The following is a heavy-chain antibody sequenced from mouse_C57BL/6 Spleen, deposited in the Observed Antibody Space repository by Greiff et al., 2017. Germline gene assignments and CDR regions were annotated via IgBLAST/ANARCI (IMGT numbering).Heavy chain of an antibody. V-gene: IGHV5-4*01. CDR1: GFTFSSYA. Sequence: EVQLVESGGGLVKPGGSLKLSCAASGFTFSSYAMSWVRQTPEKRLEWVATISDGGSYTYYPDNVKGRFTITRDNAKNNLYLQMSHLKSEDTAMYYCARDRTYYSNLSYFDYWGQGTTLTVSS. CDR3: ARDRTYYSNLSYFDY. D-gene: IGHD2-5*01. CDR2: ISDGGSYT. J-gene: IGHJ2*01.